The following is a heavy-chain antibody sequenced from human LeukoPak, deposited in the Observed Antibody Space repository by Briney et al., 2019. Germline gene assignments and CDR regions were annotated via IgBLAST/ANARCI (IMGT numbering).Heavy chain of an antibody. D-gene: IGHD4-11*01. J-gene: IGHJ4*02. Sequence: GGSLRLSCAASGFTFSSYSMNWVRQAPGKGLEWVSYISSSSSTIYYADSVKGRFTISRDNAKNSLYLQMNSLRAEDTAVYYCAREPFYSNCHPTPFDYWGQGTLVTVSS. CDR2: ISSSSSTI. V-gene: IGHV3-48*04. CDR1: GFTFSSYS. CDR3: AREPFYSNCHPTPFDY.